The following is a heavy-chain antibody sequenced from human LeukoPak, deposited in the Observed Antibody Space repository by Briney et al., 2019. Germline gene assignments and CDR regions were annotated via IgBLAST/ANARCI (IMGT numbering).Heavy chain of an antibody. D-gene: IGHD4-23*01. CDR2: IIPIFGTA. J-gene: IGHJ4*02. V-gene: IGHV1-69*05. CDR3: ARDSGEVTRDYLFDY. CDR1: GGTFSSYA. Sequence: SVKVSCKASGGTFSSYAISWVRQAPGQGLEWMGGIIPIFGTANYAQKFQGRVTITTDESTSTAYMELSSLRSEDTAVYYCARDSGEVTRDYLFDYWGQGTLVTVSS.